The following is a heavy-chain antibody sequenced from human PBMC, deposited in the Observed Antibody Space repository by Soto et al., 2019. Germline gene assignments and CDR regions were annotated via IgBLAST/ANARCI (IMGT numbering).Heavy chain of an antibody. CDR1: GGTFSSYA. CDR3: ESRQTSLGVVIIRDYGMDV. J-gene: IGHJ6*02. Sequence: GASVKVSCKASGGTFSSYAISWVRQAPGQGLEWMGGIIPIFGTANYAQKFQGRVTITADESTSTAYVEQSSLRSEDTAVYYCESRQTSLGVVIIRDYGMDVWGQGTTVTVSS. CDR2: IIPIFGTA. D-gene: IGHD3-3*01. V-gene: IGHV1-69*13.